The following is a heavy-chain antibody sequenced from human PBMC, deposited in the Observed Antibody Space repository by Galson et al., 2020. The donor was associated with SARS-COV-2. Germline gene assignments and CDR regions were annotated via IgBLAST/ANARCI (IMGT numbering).Heavy chain of an antibody. CDR2: ISYSGNTI. D-gene: IGHD2-21*01. CDR3: ARDRVSRVDCGGDCYALFAFDM. V-gene: IGHV3-48*01. J-gene: IGHJ3*02. Sequence: GESLKISCAASGFTFSSYSMNWVRQAPGKGLEWISYISYSGNTIYYADPVKGRFTITRDNAKNSLYLQMKSLRAEDTAVYYCARDRVSRVDCGGDCYALFAFDMWGQGTLVTVSS. CDR1: GFTFSSYS.